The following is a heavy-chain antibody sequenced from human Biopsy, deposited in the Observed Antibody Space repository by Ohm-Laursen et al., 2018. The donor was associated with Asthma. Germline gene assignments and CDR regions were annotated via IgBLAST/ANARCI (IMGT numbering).Heavy chain of an antibody. CDR2: ISKDASTQ. J-gene: IGHJ3*02. CDR1: GFSVSHFA. CDR3: VRDGTDDAFDI. V-gene: IGHV3-30*01. D-gene: IGHD1-1*01. Sequence: SLRLSCTASGFSVSHFAIHWVRQAPGKGLEWVGVISKDASTQDYADSVKGRFTMARDNSKNTLDLQMNSLREEDTAVYYCVRDGTDDAFDIWGQGTVVSVSS.